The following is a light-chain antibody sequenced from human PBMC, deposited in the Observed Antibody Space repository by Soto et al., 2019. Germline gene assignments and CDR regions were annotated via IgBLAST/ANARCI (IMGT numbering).Light chain of an antibody. CDR2: GAS. CDR3: LQDYNYPWA. CDR1: QGIRSD. V-gene: IGKV1-6*01. Sequence: IQVTQSPSSLSASVGDRVTITCRASQGIRSDLAWYQQKPGKVPKLLIYGASRLESGVPSRFSGSGFGSYFTLLISSLQPEDFATYYCLQDYNYPWAFGQGTKVEIK. J-gene: IGKJ1*01.